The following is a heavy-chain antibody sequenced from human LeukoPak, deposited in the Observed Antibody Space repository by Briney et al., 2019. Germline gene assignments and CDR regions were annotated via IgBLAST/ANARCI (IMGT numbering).Heavy chain of an antibody. CDR1: GYTLTELS. Sequence: ASVKVSCKVSGYTLTELSIHWVRQSPGKGLEWMGGFDPEDGETIYAQKFQGRVTMTEYTSTYTAYMELSSLRSEDTAVYYCATPPYRSGWYAFDYWGQGTLVTVSS. D-gene: IGHD6-19*01. CDR2: FDPEDGET. CDR3: ATPPYRSGWYAFDY. V-gene: IGHV1-24*01. J-gene: IGHJ4*02.